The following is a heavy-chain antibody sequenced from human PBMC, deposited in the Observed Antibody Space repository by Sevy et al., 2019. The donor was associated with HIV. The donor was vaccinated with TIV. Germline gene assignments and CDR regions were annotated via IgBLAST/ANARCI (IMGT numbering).Heavy chain of an antibody. J-gene: IGHJ4*02. CDR2: ISPYTGNT. CDR1: GYTFNSYG. V-gene: IGHV1-18*01. CDR3: ARDRQEGYSDY. Sequence: ASVKVSCKATGYTFNSYGISWVRQAPGQGLEWMGWISPYTGNTNYPQKLQGRVTMTTDTSTSTAYMDLRSLRSDDTAVYYCARDRQEGYSDYWGQGTLVTVSS.